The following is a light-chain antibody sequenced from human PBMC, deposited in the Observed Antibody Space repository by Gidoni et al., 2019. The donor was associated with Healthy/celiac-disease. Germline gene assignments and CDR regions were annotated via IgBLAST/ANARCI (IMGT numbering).Light chain of an antibody. CDR3: QQYGSSPPTT. V-gene: IGKV3-20*01. CDR1: QSVSSSY. Sequence: EIVLTQSPGTLSLSPGERATLSCRASQSVSSSYLAWYQQKPGQAPRLLIYGASSRATGIPDRFRGSGSGTDFTLTINRLEPEDFAVYYCQQYGSSPPTTFGGGTKVEIK. CDR2: GAS. J-gene: IGKJ4*01.